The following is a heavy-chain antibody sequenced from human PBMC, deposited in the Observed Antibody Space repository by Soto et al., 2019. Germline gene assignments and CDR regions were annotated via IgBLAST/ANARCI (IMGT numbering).Heavy chain of an antibody. CDR3: AKDSLPPEYSGYDGDRDY. CDR2: ISGSGGST. J-gene: IGHJ4*02. D-gene: IGHD5-12*01. V-gene: IGHV3-23*01. CDR1: GFTFSSYA. Sequence: GGSLRLSCAASGFTFSSYAMSWVRQAPGKGLEWVSAISGSGGSTYYADSVKGRFTISRDNSKNTLYLQMNSLRAEDTAVYYCAKDSLPPEYSGYDGDRDYWGQGTLVTVSS.